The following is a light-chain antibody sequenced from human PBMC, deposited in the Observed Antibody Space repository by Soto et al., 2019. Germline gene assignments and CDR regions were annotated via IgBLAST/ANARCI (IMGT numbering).Light chain of an antibody. CDR3: QQYGMT. V-gene: IGKV3-20*01. CDR1: QSVSSSY. CDR2: GAS. Sequence: EIVLTQSPGTLSLSPGERATLSCRASQSVSSSYLAWYQQIPGQAPRLLIYGASSRATGIPDRFSGSGSGTDFTLTISRLEPEDFAVYYCQQYGMTFGQGTKVEIK. J-gene: IGKJ1*01.